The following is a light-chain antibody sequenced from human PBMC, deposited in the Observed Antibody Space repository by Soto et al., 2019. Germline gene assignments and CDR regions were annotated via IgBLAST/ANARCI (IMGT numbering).Light chain of an antibody. CDR1: SSDVGGYNY. V-gene: IGLV2-8*01. CDR2: GVS. Sequence: QSALTQPPSASGSPGQSVTISCTGTSSDVGGYNYVSWYQQHPGKAPKLMIYGVSKRPSGVSDRFSGSKSGNTASLTVSGLQAEDEADYYCGSYAGRNNGVFGGGTKLTVL. CDR3: GSYAGRNNGV. J-gene: IGLJ3*02.